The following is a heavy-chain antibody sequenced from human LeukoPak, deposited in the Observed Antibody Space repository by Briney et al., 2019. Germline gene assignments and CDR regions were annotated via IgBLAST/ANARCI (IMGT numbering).Heavy chain of an antibody. CDR2: ISYDGSNK. V-gene: IGHV3-30-3*01. D-gene: IGHD4-17*01. Sequence: PGRSLRLSCAASGFTFSSYAMHWVRQAPGKGLEWVAVISYDGSNKYYADSVKGRFTISRDNSKNTLYLQMNSLRAEDTAVYYCARAPYGDYDGYWGQGTLVTVSS. J-gene: IGHJ4*02. CDR3: ARAPYGDYDGY. CDR1: GFTFSSYA.